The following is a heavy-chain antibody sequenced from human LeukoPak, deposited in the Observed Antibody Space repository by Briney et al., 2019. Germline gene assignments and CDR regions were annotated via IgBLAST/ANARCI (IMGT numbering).Heavy chain of an antibody. Sequence: SQTLSVTCTVSGGSISSGDYYWSWIRQPPGKGLEWIGYIYYSGSTYYNPSLKSRVTISVDTSKNQFSLKLSSVTAADTAVYYCARVDLRTIVVPQWGQGTLVTVSS. CDR3: ARVDLRTIVVPQ. D-gene: IGHD3-22*01. V-gene: IGHV4-30-4*01. CDR2: IYYSGST. J-gene: IGHJ4*02. CDR1: GGSISSGDYY.